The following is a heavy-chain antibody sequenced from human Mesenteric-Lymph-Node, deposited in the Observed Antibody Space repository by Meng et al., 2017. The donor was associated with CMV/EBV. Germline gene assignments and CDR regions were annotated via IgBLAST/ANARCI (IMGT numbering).Heavy chain of an antibody. Sequence: ESLKISCAASGFTFSSYEMNWVRQAPGKGLEWIGEINHSGSTNYNPSLKSRVTISVDTSKNQFSLKLSSVTAADTAVYYCARRGGSYGCVYWGQGTLVTVSS. D-gene: IGHD5-18*01. CDR3: ARRGGSYGCVY. V-gene: IGHV4-34*01. J-gene: IGHJ4*02. CDR2: INHSGST. CDR1: GFTFSSYE.